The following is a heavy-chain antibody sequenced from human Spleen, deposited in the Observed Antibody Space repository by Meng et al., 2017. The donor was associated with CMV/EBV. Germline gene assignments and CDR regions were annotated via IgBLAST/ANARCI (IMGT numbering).Heavy chain of an antibody. CDR3: AVYDCERQMVGAASFDY. Sequence: ASVKVSCKASGYTFIDYYIHWVRQAPGQGLEWMGWINPNSGVTIYAQKFQDRVTMTRHTSISTAYMELSSLRSNDTAVYYCAVYDCERQMVGAASFDYWGQRTLVTVSS. CDR1: GYTFIDYY. J-gene: IGHJ4*02. CDR2: INPNSGVT. D-gene: IGHD2-15*01. V-gene: IGHV1-2*02.